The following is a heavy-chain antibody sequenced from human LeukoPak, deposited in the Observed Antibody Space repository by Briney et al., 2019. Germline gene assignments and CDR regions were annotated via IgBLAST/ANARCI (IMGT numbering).Heavy chain of an antibody. Sequence: GESLKISCKGSGYSFTNYWIGWVRQMPGKGLEWMGIIYPGDSDTRYSPSFQGQVTISADKSISTAYLQWSSLKASDTAMYYCARPGLYSSGWYDAFDIWGQGTMVTVSS. CDR1: GYSFTNYW. CDR2: IYPGDSDT. V-gene: IGHV5-51*01. J-gene: IGHJ3*02. D-gene: IGHD6-19*01. CDR3: ARPGLYSSGWYDAFDI.